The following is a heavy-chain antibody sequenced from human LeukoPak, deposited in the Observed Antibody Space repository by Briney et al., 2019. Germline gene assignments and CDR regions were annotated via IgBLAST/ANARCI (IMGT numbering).Heavy chain of an antibody. D-gene: IGHD3-22*01. J-gene: IGHJ4*02. CDR1: GGTFSSYA. V-gene: IGHV1-2*06. Sequence: ASVKVSCKASGGTFSSYAISWVRQAPGQGLEWMGRINPNSGGTNYAQKFQGRVTMTRDTSISTAYMELSRLRSDDTAVYYCARDPRTGPYYYDSSGNFDYWGQGTLVTVSS. CDR2: INPNSGGT. CDR3: ARDPRTGPYYYDSSGNFDY.